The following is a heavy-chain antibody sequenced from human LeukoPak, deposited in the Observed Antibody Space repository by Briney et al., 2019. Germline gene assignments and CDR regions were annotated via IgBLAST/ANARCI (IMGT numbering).Heavy chain of an antibody. J-gene: IGHJ6*03. CDR3: AKGLVNYYDHYMDV. CDR2: IWFDGSTK. Sequence: PGGFLRLSCAASGFTFTSYGMHWVRRAPGKGLEWVAIIWFDGSTKYYADSVKGRFTISRDNSKSTLYLQMNSLTAEDSAVYYCAKGLVNYYDHYMDVWGEGTTVTVSS. CDR1: GFTFTSYG. V-gene: IGHV3-33*06. D-gene: IGHD3-9*01.